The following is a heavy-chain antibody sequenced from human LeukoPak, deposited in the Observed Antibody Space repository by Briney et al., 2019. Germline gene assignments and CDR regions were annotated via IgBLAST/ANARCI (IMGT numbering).Heavy chain of an antibody. CDR1: GYTFTSYG. CDR2: ISAYNGNT. Sequence: GASVKVSCKASGYTFTSYGISWVRQAPGQGLEWMGWISAYNGNTNYAQKLQGRVTMTTDTSTSTAYVELRSLRSDDTAVYYCASPEVYCSSTSCSYGYWGQGTLVTLPS. J-gene: IGHJ4*02. CDR3: ASPEVYCSSTSCSYGY. D-gene: IGHD2-2*01. V-gene: IGHV1-18*01.